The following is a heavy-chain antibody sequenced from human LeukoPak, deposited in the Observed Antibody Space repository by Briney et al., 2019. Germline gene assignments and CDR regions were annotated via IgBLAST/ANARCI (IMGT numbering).Heavy chain of an antibody. D-gene: IGHD3-10*01. CDR1: GGSISSYY. CDR2: IYYSGST. CDR3: ARLVRGVNYYYYMDV. J-gene: IGHJ6*03. Sequence: SETLSLTCTVSGGSISSYYWSWIRQPPGKGLEWIGYIYYSGSTNYNPSLKSRVTISVDTSKNQFSLKLSSVTAADTAVYYCARLVRGVNYYYYMDVWGKGTTVTISS. V-gene: IGHV4-59*01.